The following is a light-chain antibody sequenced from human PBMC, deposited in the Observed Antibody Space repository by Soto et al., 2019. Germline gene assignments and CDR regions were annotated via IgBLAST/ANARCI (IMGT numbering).Light chain of an antibody. J-gene: IGKJ4*01. Sequence: EIVMTQSPATLSVSPGERATLSCRASQSISITLAWYQQKPGQSPRLLIYGASTRATDIPARFSGSGSGTEFTLTISGLQSEDLVVYYCQQYNNWPRTFGGGTKVEI. V-gene: IGKV3-15*01. CDR3: QQYNNWPRT. CDR2: GAS. CDR1: QSISIT.